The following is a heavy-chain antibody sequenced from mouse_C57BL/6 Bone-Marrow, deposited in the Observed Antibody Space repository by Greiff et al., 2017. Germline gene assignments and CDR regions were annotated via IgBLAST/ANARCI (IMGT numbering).Heavy chain of an antibody. D-gene: IGHD2-1*01. CDR3: ARPGVTGAWFAY. V-gene: IGHV5-12*01. CDR1: GFTFSDYY. Sequence: EVHLVESGGGLVQPGGSLKLSCAASGFTFSDYYMYWVRQTPEKRLEWVAYISNGGGSTYYPDTVKGRFTISRDNAKNTLYLQMSRLKSEDTAMYYCARPGVTGAWFAYWGQGTLVTVSA. CDR2: ISNGGGST. J-gene: IGHJ3*01.